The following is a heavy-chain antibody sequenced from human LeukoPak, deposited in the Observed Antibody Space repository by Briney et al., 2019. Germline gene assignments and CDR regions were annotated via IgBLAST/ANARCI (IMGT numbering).Heavy chain of an antibody. D-gene: IGHD6-13*01. Sequence: PGGSLRLSCAASGFTFSSYGMHWVRQAPGKGLEWVAVISFDGSKEYYADSVKGRFTISRDNSKNTLYLQMNSLRAEDTAVYYCARGTQLFLDYWGQGTLVTVSS. CDR3: ARGTQLFLDY. J-gene: IGHJ4*02. CDR2: ISFDGSKE. CDR1: GFTFSSYG. V-gene: IGHV3-30*03.